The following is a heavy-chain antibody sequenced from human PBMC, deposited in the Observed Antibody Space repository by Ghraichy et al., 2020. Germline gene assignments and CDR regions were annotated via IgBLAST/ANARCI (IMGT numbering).Heavy chain of an antibody. CDR2: IGGSGGST. J-gene: IGHJ4*02. D-gene: IGHD1-26*01. CDR3: AKVRTASYYYLDS. CDR1: GFTFSSYA. Sequence: GESLNISCAASGFTFSSYAMSWVRQAPGKGLQWVSSIGGSGGSTYYADSVKGRFTISRDNSKNTLYLQMNSLRAEDTAVYYCAKVRTASYYYLDSWGQGTLVTVSS. V-gene: IGHV3-23*01.